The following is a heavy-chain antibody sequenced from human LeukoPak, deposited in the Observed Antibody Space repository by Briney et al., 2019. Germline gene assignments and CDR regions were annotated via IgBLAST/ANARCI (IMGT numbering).Heavy chain of an antibody. J-gene: IGHJ4*02. CDR2: MNPDSGNT. CDR1: GETFTNYD. V-gene: IGHV1-8*03. CDR3: ARGPPREVGPMEYYFDL. Sequence: GASVKVSCKASGETFTNYDINWVRQVTGQGLEWMGWMNPDSGNTGYALKFQHRVTITRNTSVNTAYMELSGLTSGDTAVYYCARGPPREVGPMEYYFDLWGQGTLVTVSS. D-gene: IGHD1-26*01.